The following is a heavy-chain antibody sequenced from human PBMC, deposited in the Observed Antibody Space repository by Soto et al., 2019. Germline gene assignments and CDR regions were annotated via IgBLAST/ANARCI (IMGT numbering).Heavy chain of an antibody. D-gene: IGHD3-10*01. CDR2: ISGNGADT. CDR1: GFTFSSYA. J-gene: IGHJ6*02. V-gene: IGHV3-23*01. CDR3: ARDRGYDAHDYYYNAMDV. Sequence: EVQLLESGGGLVQPGGSVRLSCAASGFTFSSYAMSWVRQAPGKGLEWVSAISGNGADTSYADSVRGRFTISRDNSKDTLYLQMDSLRAEDTAVYYCARDRGYDAHDYYYNAMDVWGQGTTVTVSS.